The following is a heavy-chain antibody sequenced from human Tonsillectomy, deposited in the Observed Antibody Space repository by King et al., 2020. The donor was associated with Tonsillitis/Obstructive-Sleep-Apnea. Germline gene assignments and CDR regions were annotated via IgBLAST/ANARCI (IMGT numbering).Heavy chain of an antibody. V-gene: IGHV1-2*04. CDR1: GYTFTGYY. CDR2: INPNSGGT. J-gene: IGHJ3*02. Sequence: QLVQSGAEVEKPGASVKVSCKASGYTFTGYYMHWVRQAPGQGLEWMGWINPNSGGTNYAQKFQGWVTMTRDTSISTAYMELSRLRSDDTAVYYCARQGIVGATDAFDIWGQGTMVTVSS. D-gene: IGHD1-26*01. CDR3: ARQGIVGATDAFDI.